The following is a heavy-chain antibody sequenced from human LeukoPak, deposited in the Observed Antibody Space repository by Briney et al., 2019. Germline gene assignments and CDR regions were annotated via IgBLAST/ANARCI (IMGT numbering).Heavy chain of an antibody. V-gene: IGHV3-48*03. CDR1: GFTFSSYE. D-gene: IGHD1-26*01. J-gene: IGHJ4*02. Sequence: GGSLGLSCAASGFTFSSYEMNWVRQAPGKGLEWVSYISSSGSTIYYADSVKGRFTISRDNAKNSLYLQMNSLRAEDTAVYYCAREKPRSCAIDYWGQGTLVTVSS. CDR3: AREKPRSCAIDY. CDR2: ISSSGSTI.